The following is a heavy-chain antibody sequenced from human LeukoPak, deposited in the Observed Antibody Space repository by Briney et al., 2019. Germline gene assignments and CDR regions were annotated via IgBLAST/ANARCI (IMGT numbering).Heavy chain of an antibody. V-gene: IGHV3-30-3*01. CDR2: ISSDGSSK. D-gene: IGHD2-2*01. CDR3: ARHLSSTADH. Sequence: PGGSLRLSCAASGFTFTSYDIHWVRQAPGKGLEWVAVISSDGSSKYYADSVKGRLTISRDNSKNTLHLQMNSLRAEDTAVYYCARHLSSTADHWGQGTLVTVSS. J-gene: IGHJ4*02. CDR1: GFTFTSYD.